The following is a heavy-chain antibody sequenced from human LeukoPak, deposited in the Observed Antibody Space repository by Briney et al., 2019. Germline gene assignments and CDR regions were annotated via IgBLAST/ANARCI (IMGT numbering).Heavy chain of an antibody. CDR1: GGSISSYY. V-gene: IGHV4-59*08. J-gene: IGHJ3*02. D-gene: IGHD3-22*01. Sequence: PSETLSLTCTVSGGSISSYYWSWIRQPPGKGLEWIGYIYYSGSTNYNPSLKSRVIISVDTSKNQFSLKLSSVTAADTAVYYCARHRLGDGGMRERDYDYYDSSGDPDAFDIWGQGTMVTVSS. CDR3: ARHRLGDGGMRERDYDYYDSSGDPDAFDI. CDR2: IYYSGST.